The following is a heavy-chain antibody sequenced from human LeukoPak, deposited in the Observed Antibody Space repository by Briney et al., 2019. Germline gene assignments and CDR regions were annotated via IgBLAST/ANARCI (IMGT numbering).Heavy chain of an antibody. D-gene: IGHD1-26*01. J-gene: IGHJ4*02. CDR3: ARDGGSYSGPRPRYFDC. CDR2: IDSSSSSI. V-gene: IGHV3-21*01. CDR1: GFTFSSYG. Sequence: GGSLRLSCAASGFTFSSYGMNWVRQAPGKGLEWVSSIDSSSSSIYFADSVKGRFTISRDNAKNSLYLQMNSLRADDTAVYHCARDGGSYSGPRPRYFDCWGQGTLVTVSS.